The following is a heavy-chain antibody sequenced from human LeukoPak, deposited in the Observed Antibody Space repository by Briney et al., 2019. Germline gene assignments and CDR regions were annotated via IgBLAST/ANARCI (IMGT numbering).Heavy chain of an antibody. Sequence: SETLSLTCTVSGGSISSGGYYWSRIRQHPGKGLEWIGYIYYSGSTYYNPSLKSRVTISVDTSKNQFSLKLSSVTAADTAVYYCARARYDILTGPTDFDYWGQGTLVTVSS. CDR2: IYYSGST. V-gene: IGHV4-31*03. D-gene: IGHD3-9*01. J-gene: IGHJ4*02. CDR1: GGSISSGGYY. CDR3: ARARYDILTGPTDFDY.